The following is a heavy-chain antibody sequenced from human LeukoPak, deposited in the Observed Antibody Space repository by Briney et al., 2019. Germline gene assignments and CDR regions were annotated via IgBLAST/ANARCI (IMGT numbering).Heavy chain of an antibody. CDR3: ARLIYGDYGEGTWFDP. CDR1: GYTFTSYG. Sequence: ASVKVSCKASGYTFTSYGIIWVRQAPGQGLEWMGWISAYNGNTNYAQKLQGRVTMTTDTSTSTAYMELRSLRSDDTAVYYCARLIYGDYGEGTWFDPWGQGTLVTVSS. V-gene: IGHV1-18*01. CDR2: ISAYNGNT. J-gene: IGHJ5*02. D-gene: IGHD4-17*01.